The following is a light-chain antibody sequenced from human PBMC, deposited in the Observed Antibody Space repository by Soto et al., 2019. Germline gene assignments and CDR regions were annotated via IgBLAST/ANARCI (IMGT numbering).Light chain of an antibody. V-gene: IGLV2-8*01. CDR1: SSDVGGYNY. Sequence: QSALTQPPSASGSPGQSVTISCTGTSSDVGGYNYVSWYQQHPGKAPKLMIYEVSKRPSGVPDRFSGSKSGNTASLTFSGHQAEDEAYYYCSSYAGSNSVFGGGTKLTVL. CDR2: EVS. CDR3: SSYAGSNSV. J-gene: IGLJ2*01.